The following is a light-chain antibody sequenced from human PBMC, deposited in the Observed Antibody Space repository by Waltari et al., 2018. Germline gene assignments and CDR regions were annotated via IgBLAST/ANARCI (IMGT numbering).Light chain of an antibody. V-gene: IGKV1-27*01. Sequence: DLQMTQSPSSLSASVGDKVTITCRASQGIRHYLAWYQQKPGKVPKLLIYAASTLQSGVPSRFTGSGSGTEFTLTISSLQPEDVATYYCQKYSGAPLTFGGGTKVEIK. J-gene: IGKJ4*01. CDR1: QGIRHY. CDR3: QKYSGAPLT. CDR2: AAS.